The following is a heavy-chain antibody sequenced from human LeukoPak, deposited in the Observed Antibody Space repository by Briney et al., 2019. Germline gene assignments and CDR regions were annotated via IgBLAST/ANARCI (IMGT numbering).Heavy chain of an antibody. Sequence: GSLRLSCAASGFTFSSYAMSWVRQPPGKGLEWIGSIYYSGSTYYNPSLKSRVTISVDTSKNQFSLKLSSVTAADTAVYYCARDHYYDSSGYRPGNYFDYWGQGTLVTVSS. CDR2: IYYSGST. CDR3: ARDHYYDSSGYRPGNYFDY. CDR1: GFTFSSYA. J-gene: IGHJ4*02. D-gene: IGHD3-22*01. V-gene: IGHV4-39*07.